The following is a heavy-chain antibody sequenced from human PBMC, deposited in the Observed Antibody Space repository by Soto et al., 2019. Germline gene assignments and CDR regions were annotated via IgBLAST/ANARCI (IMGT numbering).Heavy chain of an antibody. Sequence: SETLSLTCAVYGGSFSGYYWDWIRQPPGKGLEWIGEINPDGATNYTPSLRGRVTISIDTSRNQFSLKLSSVTAADTAVYYCARGQRSDPFFGYWGQGALVTVSS. CDR3: ARGQRSDPFFGY. CDR1: GGSFSGYY. V-gene: IGHV4-34*01. CDR2: INPDGAT. J-gene: IGHJ4*02.